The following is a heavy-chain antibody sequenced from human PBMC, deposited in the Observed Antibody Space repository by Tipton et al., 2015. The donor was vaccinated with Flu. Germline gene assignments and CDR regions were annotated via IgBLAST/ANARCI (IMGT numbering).Heavy chain of an antibody. V-gene: IGHV4-39*07. CDR3: ARDGAIFGVVTPFGY. D-gene: IGHD3-3*01. Sequence: TLSLTCTVSGGSISSSNYYWGWIRQPPGKGLEWTGSIYYSGSTYYNPSLKSRVTISVDTSKNQFSLKLSSVTAADTAVYYCARDGAIFGVVTPFGYWGQGTLVTVSS. CDR1: GGSISSSNYY. CDR2: IYYSGST. J-gene: IGHJ4*02.